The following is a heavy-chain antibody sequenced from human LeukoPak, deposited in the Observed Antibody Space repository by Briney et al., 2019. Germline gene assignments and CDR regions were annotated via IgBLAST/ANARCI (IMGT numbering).Heavy chain of an antibody. Sequence: GGSLTLSRSDSGFTVSTYEMNLVRQDPGKGLEWVSYISRKGSTTYYADSLKGRLTISRDNAKNSLYLQMNRLRLEDTAVYYCAREVRLMTICGVLDNWGEGTLVTVPS. J-gene: IGHJ4*02. CDR1: GFTVSTYE. V-gene: IGHV3-48*03. CDR2: ISRKGSTT. D-gene: IGHD3-3*01. CDR3: AREVRLMTICGVLDN.